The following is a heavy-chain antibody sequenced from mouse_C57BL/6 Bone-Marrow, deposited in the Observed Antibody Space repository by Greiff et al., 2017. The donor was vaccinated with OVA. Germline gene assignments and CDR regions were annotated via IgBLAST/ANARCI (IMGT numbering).Heavy chain of an antibody. Sequence: QVQLQQPGAELVRPGTSVTLSCKASGYTFTSYWMHWVKQRPGQGLEWIGVIDPSDSYTNYNQKFKGKATLTVDTSSSTAYMQLSSLTSEDSAVYYCARRGYYDLAWFAYWGQGTLVTVSA. D-gene: IGHD2-4*01. J-gene: IGHJ3*01. CDR3: ARRGYYDLAWFAY. CDR2: IDPSDSYT. V-gene: IGHV1-59*01. CDR1: GYTFTSYW.